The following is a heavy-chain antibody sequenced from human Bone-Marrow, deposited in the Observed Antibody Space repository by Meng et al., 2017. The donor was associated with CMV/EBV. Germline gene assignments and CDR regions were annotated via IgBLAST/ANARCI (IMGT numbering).Heavy chain of an antibody. CDR2: ICSGGST. J-gene: IGHJ6*02. CDR3: ARETTALYYYYGMDV. V-gene: IGHV3-53*01. D-gene: IGHD4-11*01. Sequence: GESLRLSCAASGFTVSSNYMSWVRQAPGKGLEWVSVICSGGSTYYADSVKGRFTISRDNSKNTLYLQMNSLRAEDTAVYYCARETTALYYYYGMDVWGQGTTVTVSS. CDR1: GFTVSSNY.